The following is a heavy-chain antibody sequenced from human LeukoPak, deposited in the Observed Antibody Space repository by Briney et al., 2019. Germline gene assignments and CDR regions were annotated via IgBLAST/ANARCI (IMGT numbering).Heavy chain of an antibody. CDR3: WHSGYESGFDY. D-gene: IGHD5-12*01. CDR1: GGSISSGNW. Sequence: PSETLSLTCAVSGGSISSGNWWSWVRQPPGKGLEWIGEIHHSGSTNYNPSLKSRVTISVDNSKNQFSLKVRSVTAADTAVYYCWHSGYESGFDYWGQGTLVTVS. CDR2: IHHSGST. J-gene: IGHJ4*02. V-gene: IGHV4-4*02.